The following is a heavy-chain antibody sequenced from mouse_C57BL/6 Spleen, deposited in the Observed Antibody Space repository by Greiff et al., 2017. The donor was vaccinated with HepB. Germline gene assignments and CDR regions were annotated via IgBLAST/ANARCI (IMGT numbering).Heavy chain of an antibody. CDR1: GYSFTGYY. V-gene: IGHV1-42*01. CDR3: ARSRYYYGSPYAMDY. D-gene: IGHD1-1*01. CDR2: INPSTGGT. J-gene: IGHJ4*01. Sequence: VQLKESGPELVKPGASVKISCKASGYSFTGYYMNWVKQSPEKSLEWIGEINPSTGGTTYNQKFKAKATLTVGKSSSTAYMQLKSLTSEDSAVYYCARSRYYYGSPYAMDYWGQGTSVTVSS.